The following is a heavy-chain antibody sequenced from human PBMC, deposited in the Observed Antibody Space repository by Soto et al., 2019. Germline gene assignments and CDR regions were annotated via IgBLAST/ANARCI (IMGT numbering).Heavy chain of an antibody. CDR2: ISYDGSNK. CDR3: ARGIGSSWYVFDY. J-gene: IGHJ4*02. Sequence: QVQLVESGGGVVQPGRSLRLSCAASGFTFSSYAMHWVRQAPGKGLEWVAVISYDGSNKYYADSVKGRFTISRDNSKNTLYLQMNSLRAADTAVYYCARGIGSSWYVFDYWGQGTLVTVSS. D-gene: IGHD6-13*01. CDR1: GFTFSSYA. V-gene: IGHV3-30-3*01.